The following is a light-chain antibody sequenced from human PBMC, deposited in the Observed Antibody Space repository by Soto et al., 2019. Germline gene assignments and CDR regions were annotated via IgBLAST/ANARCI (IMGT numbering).Light chain of an antibody. Sequence: DIQMTQPPSTLSASVGDTVTITCRASQSISSWLAWYQQKPGKAPKVLIYKASSLESGVPSRFSGSGSGTEFTLTISSLQPDDSATYYCQQYQSLWTFGQGTKVEIK. CDR3: QQYQSLWT. CDR2: KAS. V-gene: IGKV1-5*03. CDR1: QSISSW. J-gene: IGKJ1*01.